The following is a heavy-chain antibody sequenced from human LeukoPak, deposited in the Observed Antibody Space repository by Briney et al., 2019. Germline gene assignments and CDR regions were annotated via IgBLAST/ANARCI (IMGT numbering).Heavy chain of an antibody. D-gene: IGHD3-3*01. V-gene: IGHV1-2*02. J-gene: IGHJ6*02. Sequence: ASVTVSCKASGYTFTGYYMHWVRQAPGQGLEWMGWINPNSGGTNYAQKFQGRVTMTRDTSISTAYMELSRLRSDDTAVYYCARDPGLRFLEWSPLAVYYGMDVWGQGTTVTVSS. CDR3: ARDPGLRFLEWSPLAVYYGMDV. CDR2: INPNSGGT. CDR1: GYTFTGYY.